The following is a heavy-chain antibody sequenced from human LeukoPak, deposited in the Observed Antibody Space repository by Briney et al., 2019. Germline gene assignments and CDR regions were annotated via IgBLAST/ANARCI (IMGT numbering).Heavy chain of an antibody. J-gene: IGHJ5*02. CDR1: GGSISSGDYY. CDR3: ARALGYCSGGSCTRGYNWFDP. Sequence: SETLSLTCTVSGGSISSGDYYWSWIRQPPGKGLEWIGYIYYSGSTYYNPSIKSRVTISVDTSMNQFSLKLSFVTTADTAVYYCARALGYCSGGSCTRGYNWFDPWGQGTLVTVPS. D-gene: IGHD2-15*01. V-gene: IGHV4-30-4*01. CDR2: IYYSGST.